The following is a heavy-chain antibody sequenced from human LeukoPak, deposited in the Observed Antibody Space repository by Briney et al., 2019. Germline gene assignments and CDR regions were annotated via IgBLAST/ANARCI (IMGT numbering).Heavy chain of an antibody. Sequence: GRSLRLSCAASGFTFSSYGMHWVRKAPGKGLEWVAVISYDGSNKYYADSVKGRFTISRDNSKNTLYLQMNSLRAEDTAVYYCAKDHRITFGGVIAPDYWGQGTLVTVSS. CDR1: GFTFSSYG. J-gene: IGHJ4*02. CDR3: AKDHRITFGGVIAPDY. CDR2: ISYDGSNK. V-gene: IGHV3-30*18. D-gene: IGHD3-16*02.